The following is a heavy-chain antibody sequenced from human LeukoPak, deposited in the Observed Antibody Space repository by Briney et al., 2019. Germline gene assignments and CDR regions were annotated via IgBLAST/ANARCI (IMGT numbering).Heavy chain of an antibody. CDR1: GFTFSSYA. CDR2: ISDSGGIT. D-gene: IGHD3-10*01. Sequence: PGESLRLSCVASGFTFSSYAMSWVRQAPGKGLEWVAAISDSGGITYYVDSVRGRFTISRDNFKNTLYLQMNSLRAEDTAIYSCARDIRGSGNYGWFDPWGQGTLVTVSS. V-gene: IGHV3-23*01. J-gene: IGHJ5*02. CDR3: ARDIRGSGNYGWFDP.